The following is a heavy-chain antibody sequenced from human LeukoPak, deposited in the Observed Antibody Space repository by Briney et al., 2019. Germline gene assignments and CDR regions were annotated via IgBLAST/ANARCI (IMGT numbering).Heavy chain of an antibody. D-gene: IGHD4-11*01. CDR2: IIPILGIA. CDR1: GGTFSSYA. J-gene: IGHJ4*02. V-gene: IGHV1-69*04. CDR3: ARGLQNVDY. Sequence: ASVTVSCKASGGTFSSYAISWVRQAPGQGLEWMGGIIPILGIANYAQKFQGRVTITADKSTSTAYMELSSLRSEDTAVYYCARGLQNVDYWGQGTLVTVSS.